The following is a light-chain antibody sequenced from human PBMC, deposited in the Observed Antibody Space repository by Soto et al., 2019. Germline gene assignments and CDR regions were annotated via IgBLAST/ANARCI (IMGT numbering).Light chain of an antibody. CDR3: QQYGSSPRT. V-gene: IGKV3-20*01. J-gene: IGKJ1*01. CDR2: GAS. Sequence: EIVLTQSTGTLSLSPGERATLSCRASQSVSSNSLAWYQQRPGQAPRLLIYGASSRATGIPDRFSGSVSGTDFTLTISRLEPEDFAVYYCQQYGSSPRTFGQGTKVEIK. CDR1: QSVSSNS.